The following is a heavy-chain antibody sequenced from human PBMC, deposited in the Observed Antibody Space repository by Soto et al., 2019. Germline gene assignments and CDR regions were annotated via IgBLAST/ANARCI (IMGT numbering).Heavy chain of an antibody. Sequence: QGLEWMGWISGYNGKTNYAQKFLGRVTVTRDTSTTTVFMELSSLRSDDTAVYYCARGGHIAVVTASFDYWGQGTLVSVSS. J-gene: IGHJ4*02. D-gene: IGHD2-21*02. CDR3: ARGGHIAVVTASFDY. CDR2: ISGYNGKT. V-gene: IGHV1-18*01.